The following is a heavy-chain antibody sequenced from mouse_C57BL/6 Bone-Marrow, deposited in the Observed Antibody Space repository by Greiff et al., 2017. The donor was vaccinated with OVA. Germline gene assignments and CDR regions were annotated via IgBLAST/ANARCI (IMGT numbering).Heavy chain of an antibody. J-gene: IGHJ1*03. V-gene: IGHV1-72*01. CDR3: ASPLLRSWYFDV. CDR2: IDPNSGGT. CDR1: GYTFTSYW. Sequence: QVQLQQPGAELVKPGASVKLSCKASGYTFTSYWMHWVKQRPGRGLEWIARIDPNSGGTKYNEKLKSQVTLTVDKASSTAYMQLSSLTSEDSAVYYCASPLLRSWYFDVWGTGTTVTVSS. D-gene: IGHD1-1*01.